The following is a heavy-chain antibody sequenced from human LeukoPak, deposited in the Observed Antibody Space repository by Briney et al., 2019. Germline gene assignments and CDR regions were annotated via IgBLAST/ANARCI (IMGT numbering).Heavy chain of an antibody. CDR3: ARDPYKNKDYSNYGAFDI. CDR1: EFSFSDSW. CDR2: IKYDGREI. D-gene: IGHD4-11*01. Sequence: GGSLRLSCAASEFSFSDSWMTWVRKAPGKGLEWMASIKYDGREIQYVDSVKGRFTISRDNAKRSLYLEMTSLRVEDTAVFYCARDPYKNKDYSNYGAFDIWGQGTMVTVSS. V-gene: IGHV3-7*01. J-gene: IGHJ3*02.